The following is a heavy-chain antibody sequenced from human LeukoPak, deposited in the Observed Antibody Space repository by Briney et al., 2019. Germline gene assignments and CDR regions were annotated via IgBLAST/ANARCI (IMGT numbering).Heavy chain of an antibody. D-gene: IGHD2-15*01. J-gene: IGHJ3*02. CDR2: ISGSGGST. CDR3: AKGDKVVVAASDAFDI. V-gene: IGHV3-23*01. CDR1: GFTFSSYA. Sequence: PGGSLRLSCAASGFTFSSYAMSWVRQAPGKGLEWVSAISGSGGSTYYADSVKGRFTISRDNSKNTLYLQMNSLRAEDTAVYYCAKGDKVVVAASDAFDIWGQGTMVTVSS.